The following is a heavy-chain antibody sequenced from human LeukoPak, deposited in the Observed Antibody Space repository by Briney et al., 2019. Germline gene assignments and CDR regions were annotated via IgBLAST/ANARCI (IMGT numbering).Heavy chain of an antibody. D-gene: IGHD4-17*01. Sequence: SVKVSCKASGGTFSSYAISWVRQAPGQGLEWMGGIIPIFGTANYAQKFQGRVTITAGESTSTAYMELSSLRSEDTAVYYCASYGDYALDYYGMDVWGQGTTVTVSS. V-gene: IGHV1-69*13. CDR3: ASYGDYALDYYGMDV. CDR1: GGTFSSYA. J-gene: IGHJ6*02. CDR2: IIPIFGTA.